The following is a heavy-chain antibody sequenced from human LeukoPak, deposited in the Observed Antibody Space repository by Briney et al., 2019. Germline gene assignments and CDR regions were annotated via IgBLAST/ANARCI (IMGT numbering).Heavy chain of an antibody. CDR1: GGSFSGYY. CDR3: ARRDVAATMSGAFDI. J-gene: IGHJ3*02. V-gene: IGHV4-34*01. Sequence: SETVSLTCAVYGGSFSGYYWSWIRQPPGKGLEWIGEINHSGSTNYNPSLKSRVTISVDTSKNQFSLKLSSVTAADTAVYYCARRDVAATMSGAFDIWGQGTMVTVSS. CDR2: INHSGST. D-gene: IGHD2-15*01.